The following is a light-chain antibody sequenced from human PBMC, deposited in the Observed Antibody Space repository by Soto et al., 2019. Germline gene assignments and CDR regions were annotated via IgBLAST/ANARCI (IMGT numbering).Light chain of an antibody. V-gene: IGKV3-15*01. CDR3: QPYNNWPHT. J-gene: IGKJ4*01. CDR1: QGIGDT. CDR2: DTS. Sequence: QSPCSLSLSIGEGVTISCRANQGIGDTLAWYQHKPGQTPRLLIYDTSTRATGVPARFSGSRSEPEFTLTINSLQSEDFAIYYCQPYNNWPHTFGGRTKVAIK.